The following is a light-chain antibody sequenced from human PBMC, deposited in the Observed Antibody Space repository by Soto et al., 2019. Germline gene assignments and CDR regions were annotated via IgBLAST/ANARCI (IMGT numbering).Light chain of an antibody. V-gene: IGKV1-27*01. CDR2: AAS. CDR3: QKYDSAPWT. J-gene: IGKJ1*01. CDR1: QGIDNY. Sequence: DIQMTQSPPSLSASVGDRVTITCRASQGIDNYLAWYQQKPGQVPNLLIYAASTLQSGVPSRFSGSGSGTDFTLTITSLQPEDVATYYCQKYDSAPWTFGQGTKVEIK.